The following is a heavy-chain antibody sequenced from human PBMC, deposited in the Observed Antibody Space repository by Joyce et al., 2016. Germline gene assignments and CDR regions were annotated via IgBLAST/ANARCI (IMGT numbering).Heavy chain of an antibody. Sequence: QLQLQESGSGLVKPSQTLSLTCAVSGASVSSGGYSWSWIRQPPGKGREWIGYIYHNESTYYNPSLKGRVTISVDRSKNQFSLKLASVTAADTAVYYCASGFNFKGRSFFDYWGQGALVTVSS. J-gene: IGHJ4*02. CDR1: GASVSSGGYS. CDR3: ASGFNFKGRSFFDY. D-gene: IGHD3-10*01. V-gene: IGHV4-30-2*01. CDR2: IYHNEST.